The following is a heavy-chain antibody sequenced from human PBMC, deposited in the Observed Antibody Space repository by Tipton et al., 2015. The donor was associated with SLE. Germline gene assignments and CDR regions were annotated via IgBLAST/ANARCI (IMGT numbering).Heavy chain of an antibody. CDR3: TRPGGAVAGTYAMN. CDR1: GFTFSGAA. Sequence: SLRLSCEASGFTFSGAAMHWVRQASGKGLEWLGHIRSKPNNYATAYAASVKGRFTISRDDSKNTAYLQMNSLNTEDTAMYYCTRPGGAVAGTYAMNWGQGALVTVSS. V-gene: IGHV3-73*01. J-gene: IGHJ4*02. D-gene: IGHD6-13*01. CDR2: IRSKPNNYAT.